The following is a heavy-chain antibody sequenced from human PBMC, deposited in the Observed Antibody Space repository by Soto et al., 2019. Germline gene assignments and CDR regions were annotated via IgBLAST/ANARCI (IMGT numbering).Heavy chain of an antibody. Sequence: SETLSLTCTVSGGSLSSYYWGWIRQPPGKGLEWIGYIYSSGSTNYNPSLKSRFTISVDTSRNQFSLKLSSVTAADTAFYYCARVFGSYGSGNYFFDYWGQGTLVTVSS. CDR3: ARVFGSYGSGNYFFDY. V-gene: IGHV4-59*08. CDR1: GGSLSSYY. CDR2: IYSSGST. J-gene: IGHJ4*02. D-gene: IGHD3-10*01.